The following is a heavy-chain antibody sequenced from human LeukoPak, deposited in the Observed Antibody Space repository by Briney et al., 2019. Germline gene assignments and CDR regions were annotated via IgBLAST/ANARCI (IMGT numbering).Heavy chain of an antibody. CDR2: ISYDGSNK. V-gene: IGHV3-30*18. D-gene: IGHD3-3*01. J-gene: IGHJ5*02. CDR1: GFTFSSYG. Sequence: GGSLRLSCAASGFTFSSYGMHWVRQAPGKGLEWVAVISYDGSNKYYADSVKGRFTISRDNSKNTLYLQMNSLRAEDTAVYYCAEVGGYDFWSGYFHRWGQGTLVTVSS. CDR3: AEVGGYDFWSGYFHR.